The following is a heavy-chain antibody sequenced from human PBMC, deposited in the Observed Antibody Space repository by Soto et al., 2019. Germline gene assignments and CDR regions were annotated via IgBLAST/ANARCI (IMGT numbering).Heavy chain of an antibody. CDR3: ARDMIPVAALTYGMDV. J-gene: IGHJ6*02. CDR2: ISYDGSNK. Sequence: GGSLRLSCAASGFTFSSYAMHWVRQAPGKGLEWVAVISYDGSNKYYADSVKGRFTISRDNSKNTLYLQMNSLRAEDTAVYYCARDMIPVAALTYGMDVWGQGTTVTVSS. CDR1: GFTFSSYA. V-gene: IGHV3-30-3*01. D-gene: IGHD3-22*01.